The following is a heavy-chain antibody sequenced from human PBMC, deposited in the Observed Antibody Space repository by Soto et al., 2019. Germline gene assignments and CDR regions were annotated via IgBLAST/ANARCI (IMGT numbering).Heavy chain of an antibody. CDR3: ARSVAVPGAHIDY. CDR1: GWYSGGSD. Sequence: FAMQSHTNRVAGWYSGGSDWRWIRQSPGKGLEWLGYVYYTGSTNYSPSLRSRVSISVDTSKNEFSLRLSSVTAADTAVYFCARSVAVPGAHIDYWGQGTPVPVSS. D-gene: IGHD6-19*01. V-gene: IGHV4-59*01. J-gene: IGHJ4*02. CDR2: VYYTGST.